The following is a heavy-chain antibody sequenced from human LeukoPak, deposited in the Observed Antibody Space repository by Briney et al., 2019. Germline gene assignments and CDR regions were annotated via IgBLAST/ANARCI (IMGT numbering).Heavy chain of an antibody. V-gene: IGHV1-69*13. D-gene: IGHD4-17*01. J-gene: IGHJ4*02. CDR3: ARRRPDYGELFDY. CDR2: IIPIFGTA. CDR1: GGTFSSYA. Sequence: GASVKVSCKASGGTFSSYAISWVRQAPGQGLEWMGGIIPIFGTANYAQKFQGRVTITADESTSTAYMELSSLRSEDTAVYYCARRRPDYGELFDYWGQGTLVTVSS.